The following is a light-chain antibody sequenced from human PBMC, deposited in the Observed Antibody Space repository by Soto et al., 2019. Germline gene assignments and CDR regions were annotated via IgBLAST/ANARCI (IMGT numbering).Light chain of an antibody. J-gene: IGKJ2*01. V-gene: IGKV2-30*02. Sequence: DVVMTQSPLSLPVTLGQPASISCRSSQSLVHSDGNTFLNWFQQRPGQSPRRLIYKVSNRDSGVPERFSGSGSGTDFTLKISRVEAEDVGVYYCMQGTHWPPYTLGQRTKLEIK. CDR3: MQGTHWPPYT. CDR2: KVS. CDR1: QSLVHSDGNTF.